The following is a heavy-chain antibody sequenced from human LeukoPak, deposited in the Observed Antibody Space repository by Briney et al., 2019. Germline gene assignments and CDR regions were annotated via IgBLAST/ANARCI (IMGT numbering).Heavy chain of an antibody. D-gene: IGHD5-12*01. CDR3: AIARAAKFRATYNWFDP. CDR2: INAGNGNT. V-gene: IGHV1-3*01. J-gene: IGHJ5*02. Sequence: GSVKVSCKVSGYTFTSYAMDCVRQAPGERHEWMGWINAGNGNTKYSQKFQGRVTITRDTSASTAYMEPSSLRSEDTAVYYCAIARAAKFRATYNWFDPWGQGTLVTVSS. CDR1: GYTFTSYA.